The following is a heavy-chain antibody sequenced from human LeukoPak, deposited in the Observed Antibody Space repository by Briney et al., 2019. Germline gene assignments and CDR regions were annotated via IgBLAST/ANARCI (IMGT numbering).Heavy chain of an antibody. J-gene: IGHJ5*02. CDR3: ATDGAGFDT. CDR1: GFTFNYYW. CDR2: INIGGTNT. Sequence: GGSLRLSCAASGFTFNYYWMNWIRQAPGEGLEWLSYINIGGTNTHYADSVKGRFTISRDNAKKSLYLEMSNLRAEDTAVYYCATDGAGFDTWGQGVLVTVSS. V-gene: IGHV3-11*01.